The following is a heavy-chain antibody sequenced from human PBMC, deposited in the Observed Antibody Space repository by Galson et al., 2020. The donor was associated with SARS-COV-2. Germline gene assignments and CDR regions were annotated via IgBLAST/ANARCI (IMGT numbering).Heavy chain of an antibody. J-gene: IGHJ6*03. V-gene: IGHV1-18*01. CDR2: ISAYNGNT. CDR3: ARNYDFWSGYLSYYMDV. CDR1: GYTFTSYG. Sequence: ASVKVSCKASGYTFTSYGISWVRQAPGHGLEWMGWISAYNGNTNYAQKLQGRVTMTTDTSTSTAYMELRSLRSDDTAVYYCARNYDFWSGYLSYYMDVWGKGTTVTVSS. D-gene: IGHD3-3*01.